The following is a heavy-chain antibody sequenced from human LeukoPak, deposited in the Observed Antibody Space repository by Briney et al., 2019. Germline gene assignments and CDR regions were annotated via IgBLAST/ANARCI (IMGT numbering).Heavy chain of an antibody. V-gene: IGHV3-23*01. CDR2: ISGSGGST. J-gene: IGHJ4*02. CDR3: AKDALISFRGAWSHSDS. D-gene: IGHD4/OR15-4a*01. Sequence: QPGESLRLSCAASGFTFSSYAMSWVRQAPGKGLEWVSGISGSGGSTYYVDSVKGRFTISRDNSKNTLYLQMNSLRAEDTALYYCAKDALISFRGAWSHSDSWGRGTLVTVSS. CDR1: GFTFSSYA.